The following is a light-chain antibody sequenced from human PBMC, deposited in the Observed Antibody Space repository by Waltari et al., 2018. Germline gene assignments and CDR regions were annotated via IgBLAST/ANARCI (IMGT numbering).Light chain of an antibody. V-gene: IGKV3-20*01. CDR3: QQYGSSPRT. J-gene: IGKJ1*01. CDR2: DGS. CDR1: QSLTSY. Sequence: EIVLTQSPATLSLSPGERATLSCRASQSLTSYLAWYQQKPGQPPRLLIYDGSNRDTGIPARFSGSGSGTDFTLTISRLEPEDFAVYHCQQYGSSPRTFGQGTKVETK.